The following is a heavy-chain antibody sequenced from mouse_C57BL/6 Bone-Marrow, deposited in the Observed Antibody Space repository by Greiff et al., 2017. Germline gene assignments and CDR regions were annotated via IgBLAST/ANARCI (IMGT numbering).Heavy chain of an antibody. CDR3: ARITTVPRYFDG. CDR1: GYTFTSYW. Sequence: VQLQQPGAELVKPGASVKMSCKASGYTFTSYWITWVKQRPGQGLEWIGDIYPGSGSTNYNEKFKSKATLTVDTSSSTAYMQLSSLTSEDSAVYYCARITTVPRYFDGWGTGTTVTVSS. D-gene: IGHD1-1*01. J-gene: IGHJ1*03. CDR2: IYPGSGST. V-gene: IGHV1-55*01.